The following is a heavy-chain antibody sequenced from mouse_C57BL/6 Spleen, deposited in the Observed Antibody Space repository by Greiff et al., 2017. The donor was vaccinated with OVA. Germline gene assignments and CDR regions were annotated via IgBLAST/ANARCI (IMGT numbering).Heavy chain of an antibody. V-gene: IGHV1-82*01. CDR2: IYPGDGDT. Sequence: QVQLQQPGPELVKPGASVKISCKASGYAFSSSWMNWVKQRPGKGLEWIGRIYPGDGDTNYNGKFKGKATLTADKSSSTAYMQLSSLTSEDSAVYFCARSAYFDVWGTGTTVTVSS. J-gene: IGHJ1*03. CDR3: ARSAYFDV. CDR1: GYAFSSSW.